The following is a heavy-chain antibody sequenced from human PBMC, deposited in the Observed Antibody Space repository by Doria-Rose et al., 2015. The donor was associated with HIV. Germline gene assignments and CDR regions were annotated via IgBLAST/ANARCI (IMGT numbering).Heavy chain of an antibody. D-gene: IGHD6-13*01. V-gene: IGHV2-26*01. CDR1: GVSLSSPGMG. CDR3: ARIKSSRWYHKYYFDF. CDR2: IFSHNER. J-gene: IGHJ4*02. Sequence: QESGPVLVKPTETLTLTCTVSGVSLSSPGMGVSWIRQPPGKALEWLANIFSHNERSYKTSLTSRLTIYMGTSKSQVVLTMTDMDPVDTATYYCARIKSSRWYHKYYFDFWGQGTLVIVSA.